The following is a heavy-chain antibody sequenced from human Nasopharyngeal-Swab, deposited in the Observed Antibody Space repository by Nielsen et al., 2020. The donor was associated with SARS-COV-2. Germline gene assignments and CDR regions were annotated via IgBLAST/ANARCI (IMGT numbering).Heavy chain of an antibody. V-gene: IGHV4-34*01. CDR3: ARRYYYDSSGPRFYYYYGMDV. J-gene: IGHJ6*02. CDR2: INHSGST. D-gene: IGHD3-22*01. Sequence: WIRQPPGKGLEWIGEINHSGSTNYNPSPKSRVTISVDTSKNQFSLKLSSVTAADTAVYYCARRYYYDSSGPRFYYYYGMDVWGQGTTVTVSS.